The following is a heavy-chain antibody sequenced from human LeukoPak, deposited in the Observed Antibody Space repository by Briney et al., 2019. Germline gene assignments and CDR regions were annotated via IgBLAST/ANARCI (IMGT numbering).Heavy chain of an antibody. V-gene: IGHV4-59*01. CDR3: ARVGTMSLWYFDL. J-gene: IGHJ2*01. Sequence: KSSETLSLTCTVSGGSITDYYWGWIRQPPGKGLEYVGYIHYSGTTNSNPSLRSRVTVSVDTSKNQFSLKLSSVTAADTAVYYCARVGTMSLWYFDLWGRGTLVTVSS. CDR1: GGSITDYY. CDR2: IHYSGTT. D-gene: IGHD3-10*02.